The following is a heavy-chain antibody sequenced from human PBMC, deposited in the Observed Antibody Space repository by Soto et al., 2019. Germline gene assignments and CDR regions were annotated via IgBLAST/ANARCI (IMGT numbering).Heavy chain of an antibody. Sequence: ASVKVSCKASGYSFTSRDINWVRQTAGQGLEWMGWMQPSTGRTGYAQKFQGRVTRTRDTSINTAYMELTTLTSDDTAFYYCARGVSAGVDYWGQGTLVTVSS. CDR3: ARGVSAGVDY. CDR2: MQPSTGRT. D-gene: IGHD1-26*01. V-gene: IGHV1-8*01. CDR1: GYSFTSRD. J-gene: IGHJ4*02.